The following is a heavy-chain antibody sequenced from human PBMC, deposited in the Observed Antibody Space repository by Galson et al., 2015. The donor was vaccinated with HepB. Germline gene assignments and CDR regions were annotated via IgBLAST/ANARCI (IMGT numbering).Heavy chain of an antibody. CDR1: GGTFSSYA. J-gene: IGHJ4*02. V-gene: IGHV1-69*13. D-gene: IGHD3-16*02. CDR3: ASLYDYVWGSYRLADY. Sequence: SVTVSCKASGGTFSSYAISWVRQAPGQGLEWMGGIIPIFGTANYAQKFQGRVTITADESTSTAYMELSSLRSEDTAVYYCASLYDYVWGSYRLADYWGQGTLVTVSS. CDR2: IIPIFGTA.